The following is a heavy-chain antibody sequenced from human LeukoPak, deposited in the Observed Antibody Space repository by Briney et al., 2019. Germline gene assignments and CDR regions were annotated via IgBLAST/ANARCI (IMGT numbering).Heavy chain of an antibody. CDR1: GFTFSSYG. V-gene: IGHV3-30*18. D-gene: IGHD5-18*01. CDR2: ISYDGSNK. J-gene: IGHJ4*02. Sequence: GESLRLSCAASGFTFSSYGMHWIRQAPGKGLEGVADISYDGSNKYYAEPVKGRFTSTRDNSKSPLYLQMNSLRAEGTAVYYCANERRGILLCLPYGGQGTLVTVSS. CDR3: ANERRGILLCLPY.